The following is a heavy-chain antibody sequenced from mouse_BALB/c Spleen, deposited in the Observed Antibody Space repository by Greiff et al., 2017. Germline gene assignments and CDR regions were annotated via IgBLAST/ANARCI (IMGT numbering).Heavy chain of an antibody. CDR2: ISSGGGST. J-gene: IGHJ3*01. D-gene: IGHD1-1*01. V-gene: IGHV5-12-1*01. CDR3: ASLLLRFPFAY. Sequence: EVQLVESGGGLVKPGGSLKLSCAASGFAFSSYDMSWVRQTPEKRLEWVAYISSGGGSTYYPDTVKGRFTISRDNAKNTLYLQMSSLKSEDTAMYYCASLLLRFPFAYWGQGTLVTVSA. CDR1: GFAFSSYD.